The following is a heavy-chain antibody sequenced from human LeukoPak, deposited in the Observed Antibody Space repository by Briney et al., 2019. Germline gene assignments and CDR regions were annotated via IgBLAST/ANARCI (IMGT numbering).Heavy chain of an antibody. V-gene: IGHV3-20*04. D-gene: IGHD6-13*01. CDR1: GFTFDDYG. J-gene: IGHJ4*02. Sequence: AGGSLRLSCAASGFTFDDYGMSWVRQAPGKGLEWVSGINWNGGSTGYADSVKGRFTISRDNTKNSLYLQMNSLRAEDTALYYCARVSIAAAGTFDYWGQGTLVTVSS. CDR3: ARVSIAAAGTFDY. CDR2: INWNGGST.